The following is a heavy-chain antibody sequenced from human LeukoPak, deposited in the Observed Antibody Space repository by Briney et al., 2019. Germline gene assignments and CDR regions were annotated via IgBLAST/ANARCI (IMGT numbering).Heavy chain of an antibody. Sequence: ASVKVSCKASGYTFTGYYMHWVRQAPGQGLEWMGWINPNSGVTNYAQKFQGRVTMTRDTAISTAYMELTSDDTALYYCARGGCTSTSCYWREDWFDPWGQGTLVTVSS. CDR3: ARGGCTSTSCYWREDWFDP. D-gene: IGHD2-2*01. CDR2: INPNSGVT. J-gene: IGHJ5*02. CDR1: GYTFTGYY. V-gene: IGHV1-2*02.